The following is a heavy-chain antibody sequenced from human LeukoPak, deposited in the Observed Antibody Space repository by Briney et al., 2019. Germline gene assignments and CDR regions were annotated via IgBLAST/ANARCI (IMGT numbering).Heavy chain of an antibody. CDR2: ISWNSGRL. D-gene: IGHD6-13*01. V-gene: IGHV3-9*01. CDR1: GFNFHVYA. Sequence: GGSLRLSCAASGFNFHVYAMHWVRQTPGKGLEWVSSISWNSGRLGYADSVKGRFTISRDNAKNSLYLEMNSLRAEDTALYFCAKDIDSSSWYYFDYWGQGTLVTVSS. J-gene: IGHJ4*02. CDR3: AKDIDSSSWYYFDY.